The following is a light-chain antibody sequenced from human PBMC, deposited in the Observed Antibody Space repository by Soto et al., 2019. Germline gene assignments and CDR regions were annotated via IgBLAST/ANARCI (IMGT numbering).Light chain of an antibody. CDR1: QSISDR. V-gene: IGKV1-5*01. J-gene: IGKJ1*01. CDR2: DAS. CDR3: QHYSTVWA. Sequence: DIKMTQSPSTLSASVGDRVTITCRASQSISDRLAWYQLKPGKAPKLLIFDASSLESGVPSRFSGSGSGTEFTLTISSLQPDDFATYYCQHYSTVWAFGQGTKVEI.